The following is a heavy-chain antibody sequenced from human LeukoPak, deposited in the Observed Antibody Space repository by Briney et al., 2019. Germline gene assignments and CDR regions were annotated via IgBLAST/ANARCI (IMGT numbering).Heavy chain of an antibody. CDR2: IYHSGST. CDR1: GYSISSGYY. J-gene: IGHJ4*02. Sequence: SETLSLTCAVSGYSISSGYYWGWVRQPPGKGLECIGNIYHSGSTYYNPSLKSRVTISVDTSKNQFSLKPSSVTAADTAVYYCGRRGGGSGSYYINWGQGTLVTVSS. D-gene: IGHD3-10*01. V-gene: IGHV4-38-2*01. CDR3: GRRGGGSGSYYIN.